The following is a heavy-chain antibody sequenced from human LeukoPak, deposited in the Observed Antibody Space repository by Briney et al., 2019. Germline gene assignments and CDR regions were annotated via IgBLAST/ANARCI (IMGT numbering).Heavy chain of an antibody. V-gene: IGHV3-20*04. J-gene: IGHJ4*02. CDR3: AREHLLWFGEFGLNFDY. Sequence: GGSLRLSCAASGFTFGDYGMTWVRQPPGKGLEWVSAINWNGGNTAYAYSVRGRFTISRDNVKKSLYLQMKSLRAEDTGVYYCAREHLLWFGEFGLNFDYWGQGTLVTVSS. D-gene: IGHD3-10*01. CDR2: INWNGGNT. CDR1: GFTFGDYG.